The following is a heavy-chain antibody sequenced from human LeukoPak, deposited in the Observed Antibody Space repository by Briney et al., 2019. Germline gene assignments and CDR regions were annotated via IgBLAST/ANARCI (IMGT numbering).Heavy chain of an antibody. Sequence: KPSETLSLTCTVSGGSISSYYWSWIRQPPGKGLEWIGYIYYSGSTNYNPSLKSRVTISVDTSKNQFSLKLSSVTAADTAVYYCARDLGNYYDSSGYSFDYWGQGTLVTVSS. CDR2: IYYSGST. CDR3: ARDLGNYYDSSGYSFDY. CDR1: GGSISSYY. D-gene: IGHD3-22*01. V-gene: IGHV4-59*01. J-gene: IGHJ4*02.